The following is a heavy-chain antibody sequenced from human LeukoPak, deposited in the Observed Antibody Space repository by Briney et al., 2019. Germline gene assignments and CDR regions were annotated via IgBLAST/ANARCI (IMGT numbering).Heavy chain of an antibody. CDR1: GGSISSSSYY. V-gene: IGHV4-39*01. Sequence: SETLSLTCTVSGGSISSSSYYWGWIRQPPGKGLEWIGSFYYSGSTYYNPSLKSRVTISVDTSKNQFSLKLSSVTAADTAVYYCARHVVVVGAFDIWGQGTMVTVSS. D-gene: IGHD3-22*01. CDR3: ARHVVVVGAFDI. J-gene: IGHJ3*02. CDR2: FYYSGST.